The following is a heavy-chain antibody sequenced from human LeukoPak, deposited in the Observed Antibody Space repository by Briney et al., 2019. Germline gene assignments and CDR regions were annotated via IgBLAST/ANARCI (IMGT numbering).Heavy chain of an antibody. CDR1: GGSISSGGYS. D-gene: IGHD3-10*01. CDR3: ARGSPDYGSGSYLGDWFDP. Sequence: PSETLFLTCAVSGGSISSGGYSWSWIRQPPGKGLEWIGYIYHSGSTYYNPSLKSRVTISVDRSKNQFSLKLSSVTAADTAVYYCARGSPDYGSGSYLGDWFDPWGQGTLVTVSS. V-gene: IGHV4-30-2*01. J-gene: IGHJ5*02. CDR2: IYHSGST.